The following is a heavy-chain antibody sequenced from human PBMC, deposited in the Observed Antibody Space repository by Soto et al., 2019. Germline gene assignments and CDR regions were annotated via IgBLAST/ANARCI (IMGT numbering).Heavy chain of an antibody. CDR2: MNPNSGNT. CDR3: ARDYIAASSDYYYYMDV. D-gene: IGHD2-15*01. CDR1: GYTFTSYD. Sequence: QVQLVQSGAEVKEPGASVKVSCKASGYTFTSYDINWVRQATGQGLEWMGWMNPNSGNTGYAQKFQGRVTMTRNTSISTAYMELSSLRSEDTAVYYCARDYIAASSDYYYYMDVWGKGTTVTVSS. J-gene: IGHJ6*03. V-gene: IGHV1-8*01.